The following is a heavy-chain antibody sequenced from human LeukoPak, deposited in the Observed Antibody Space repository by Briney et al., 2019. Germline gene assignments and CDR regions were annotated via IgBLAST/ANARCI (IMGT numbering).Heavy chain of an antibody. CDR1: GGSISSGSYY. D-gene: IGHD3-16*01. J-gene: IGHJ4*02. Sequence: SETLSLTCTVSGGSISSGSYYWSWIRQPAGKGLEWIGRIYTSGSTNYNPSLKSRVTISVDTSKNQFSLKLSSVTAADTAVYYCARDGGIALDYWGQGTLVTVSS. CDR3: ARDGGIALDY. V-gene: IGHV4-61*02. CDR2: IYTSGST.